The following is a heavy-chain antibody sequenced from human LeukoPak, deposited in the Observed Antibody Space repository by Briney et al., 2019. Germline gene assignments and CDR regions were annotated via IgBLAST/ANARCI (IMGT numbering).Heavy chain of an antibody. Sequence: LSETLSLTCTVSGGSISSGDYYWSWIRQPPGKGLEWIGYIYYSGTTYYNPSLKSRVTISGDTSKNQFSLMLTSVTAADTAVNYCARKDSGDYGPFAYWGQGTLVPVSS. J-gene: IGHJ4*02. D-gene: IGHD4-17*01. CDR3: ARKDSGDYGPFAY. CDR2: IYYSGTT. CDR1: GGSISSGDYY. V-gene: IGHV4-30-4*01.